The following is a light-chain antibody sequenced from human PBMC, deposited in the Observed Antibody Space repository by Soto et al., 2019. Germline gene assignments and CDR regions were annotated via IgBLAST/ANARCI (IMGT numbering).Light chain of an antibody. CDR2: DVS. Sequence: DIQMTQSPSTLSTSVGDRVTITCRASQNIERWLAWYQQKPGKAPKLLLYDVSSLESGVPSRFSGSASGTEFTLTISSLQPDDFATYYCQQYNSYSTFGQGTKVDIK. CDR3: QQYNSYST. J-gene: IGKJ1*01. V-gene: IGKV1-5*01. CDR1: QNIERW.